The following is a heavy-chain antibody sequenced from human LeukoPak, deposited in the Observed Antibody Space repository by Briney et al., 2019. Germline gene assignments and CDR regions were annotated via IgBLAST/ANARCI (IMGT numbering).Heavy chain of an antibody. CDR3: ARGPGRVLRFLEWLPDAFDI. CDR1: GGSISSSSYY. Sequence: SETLSLTCTVSGGSISSSSYYWGWIRQPPGKGLEWIGSIYYSGSTYYNPSLKSRVTISVDTSKNQFSLKLSSVTAADTAVYYCARGPGRVLRFLEWLPDAFDIWGQGTMVTVSS. J-gene: IGHJ3*02. V-gene: IGHV4-39*07. D-gene: IGHD3-3*01. CDR2: IYYSGST.